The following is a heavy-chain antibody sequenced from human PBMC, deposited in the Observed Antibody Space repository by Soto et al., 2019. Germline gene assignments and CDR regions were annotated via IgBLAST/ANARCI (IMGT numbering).Heavy chain of an antibody. CDR1: GYTFTGYY. Sequence: ASVKVSCKDSGYTFTGYYMHWVRQAPGQGLEWMGWINPNSGGTNYAQKFQGRVTMTRDTSISAAYMELSRLRSDDTAVYYCASYDFWSGPGAFDIWGQGTMVTVSS. CDR2: INPNSGGT. J-gene: IGHJ3*02. CDR3: ASYDFWSGPGAFDI. V-gene: IGHV1-2*02. D-gene: IGHD3-3*01.